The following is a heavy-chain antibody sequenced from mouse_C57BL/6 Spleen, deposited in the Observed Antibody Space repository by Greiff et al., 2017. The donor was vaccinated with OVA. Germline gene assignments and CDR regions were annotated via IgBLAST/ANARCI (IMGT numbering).Heavy chain of an antibody. V-gene: IGHV1-19*01. CDR3: ARSGDGYLDY. CDR1: GYTFTDYY. Sequence: EVQLQQSGPVLVKPGASVKMSCKASGYTFTDYYMNWVKQSHGKSLEWIGVINPYNGGTSYNQKFKGKATLTVDKSSSTAYMELNSLTSEDSAVYYCARSGDGYLDYWGQGTTLTVSS. CDR2: INPYNGGT. D-gene: IGHD2-3*01. J-gene: IGHJ2*01.